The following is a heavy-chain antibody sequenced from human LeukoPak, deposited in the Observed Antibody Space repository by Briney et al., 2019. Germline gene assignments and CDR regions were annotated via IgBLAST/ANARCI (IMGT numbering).Heavy chain of an antibody. CDR2: IHHTGST. D-gene: IGHD2-2*01. Sequence: SETLSLTCTVSGGSLSSYYWSWIRQPPGKGLEWIGNIHHTGSTYYSPSLKSRVTMSVDTSKNQLSLKLIYVNAADTAVYYCARYVSTGLDYWGQGTLVTVSS. J-gene: IGHJ4*02. CDR1: GGSLSSYY. V-gene: IGHV4-59*08. CDR3: ARYVSTGLDY.